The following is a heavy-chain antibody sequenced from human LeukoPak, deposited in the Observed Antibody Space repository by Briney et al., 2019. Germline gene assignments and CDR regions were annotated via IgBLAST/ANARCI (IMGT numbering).Heavy chain of an antibody. V-gene: IGHV4-30-4*01. Sequence: SQTLSLTCTVSGGSISSGDYYWSWIRQPPGKGLEWIGYIYYSGSTYYNPSLKSRVIISVDTSKNQFSLKLSSVTAADTAVYYCARDRISDYVIYGMDVWGKGTTVTVSS. J-gene: IGHJ6*04. CDR1: GGSISSGDYY. CDR3: ARDRISDYVIYGMDV. CDR2: IYYSGST. D-gene: IGHD4-17*01.